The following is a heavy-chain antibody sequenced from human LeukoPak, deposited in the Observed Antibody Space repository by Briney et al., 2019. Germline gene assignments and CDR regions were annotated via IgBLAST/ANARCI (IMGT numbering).Heavy chain of an antibody. CDR3: ATTYGDYESGYFDY. D-gene: IGHD4-17*01. Sequence: SETLSLTCTVSGGSISSSSYYWGWIRQPPGKGLEWIGSIYYSGSTYYNPSLKSRVTISVDTSKNQFSLKLSSVTAADTAVYYCATTYGDYESGYFDYWGQGTLVTVSS. V-gene: IGHV4-39*01. J-gene: IGHJ4*02. CDR1: GGSISSSSYY. CDR2: IYYSGST.